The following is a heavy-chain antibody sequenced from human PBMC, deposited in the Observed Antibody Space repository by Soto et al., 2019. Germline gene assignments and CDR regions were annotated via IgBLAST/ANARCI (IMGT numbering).Heavy chain of an antibody. CDR1: GGSFSGYY. Sequence: SETLSLTCAVYGGSFSGYYWSWIRQPPGKGLEWIGEINHSGSTNYNPSLNSRVTISVDTSKNQFSLRLSSVTAADTAVYYCATTPFAIYYSDRSGSKPPAVEYWGQGTLGTVSS. CDR3: ATTPFAIYYSDRSGSKPPAVEY. J-gene: IGHJ4*02. D-gene: IGHD3-22*01. V-gene: IGHV4-34*01. CDR2: INHSGST.